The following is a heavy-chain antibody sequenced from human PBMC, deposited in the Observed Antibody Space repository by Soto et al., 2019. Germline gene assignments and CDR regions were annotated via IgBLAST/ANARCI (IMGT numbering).Heavy chain of an antibody. Sequence: QVHLVQSGAEVKKPGASVKVSCKASGYTFTSYGITWVRQAPGQGLEWMGWISAHNGNTDSAQKLQGRVIVTRDTSTSTAYMELRNLISDATAVYYCARGRYGDYWGQGALVTVSS. CDR1: GYTFTSYG. CDR3: ARGRYGDY. D-gene: IGHD1-1*01. J-gene: IGHJ4*02. CDR2: ISAHNGNT. V-gene: IGHV1-18*01.